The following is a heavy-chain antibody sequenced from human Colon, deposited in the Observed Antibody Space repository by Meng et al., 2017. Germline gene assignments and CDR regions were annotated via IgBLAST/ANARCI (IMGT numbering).Heavy chain of an antibody. V-gene: IGHV4-61*01. Sequence: QGRLQESGPCLGGPSETLSLTCTGSGGSVSSGSHYWSWIRQPPGKGLEWIGYIDYSRSINYYPSLKSRVTMSVDTSKNQFSLNLSSVTAADTAVYYCAGGPWELDYWGQGTLVTVSS. CDR2: IDYSRSI. CDR1: GGSVSSGSHY. J-gene: IGHJ4*02. CDR3: AGGPWELDY. D-gene: IGHD1-26*01.